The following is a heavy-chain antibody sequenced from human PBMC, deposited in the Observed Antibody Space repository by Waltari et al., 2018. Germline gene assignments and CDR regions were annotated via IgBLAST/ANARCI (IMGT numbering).Heavy chain of an antibody. CDR2: IIPIFGTA. V-gene: IGHV1-69*12. Sequence: QVQLVQSGAEVKKPGSSVKVSCKASGGTFSSYAISWVRQAPGHGLEWMGGIIPIFGTANYAQKFQGRVTITADESTSTAYMELSSLRSEDTAVYYCARPVDTAMIYYYYYGMDVWGQGTTVTVSS. CDR1: GGTFSSYA. CDR3: ARPVDTAMIYYYYYGMDV. J-gene: IGHJ6*02. D-gene: IGHD5-18*01.